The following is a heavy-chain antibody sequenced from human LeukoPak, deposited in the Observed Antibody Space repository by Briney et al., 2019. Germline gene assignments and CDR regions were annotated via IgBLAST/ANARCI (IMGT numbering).Heavy chain of an antibody. V-gene: IGHV1-46*02. CDR2: INPSDDST. CDR3: ARAYYESSAYRHAVYFDY. J-gene: IGHJ4*02. Sequence: ASVKVSCKASGYTFNSSYMHWVRQAPGQGLEWMGIINPSDDSTRYAQKFQGRVTMTKDTSTNTVYTHLSSLSSDDTAVYYCARAYYESSAYRHAVYFDYWGQGTLVTVSS. D-gene: IGHD3-22*01. CDR1: GYTFNSSY.